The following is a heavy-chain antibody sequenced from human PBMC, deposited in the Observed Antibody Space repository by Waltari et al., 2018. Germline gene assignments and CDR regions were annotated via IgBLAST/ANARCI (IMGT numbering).Heavy chain of an antibody. CDR3: ARVAGTALHRYYHYYMDL. CDR2: SYTVGTT. D-gene: IGHD2-15*01. J-gene: IGHJ6*03. V-gene: IGHV3-53*01. CDR1: GFSVCDTF. Sequence: EVEVVESGGGLMQPGGSLRLSCAASGFSVCDTFISWVRQAPGKGLEWVSISYTVGTTYFAESVKGRFTISRDNSRNTVYLQMNSLRVEDTAVYFCARVAGTALHRYYHYYMDLWGKGTTVTVSS.